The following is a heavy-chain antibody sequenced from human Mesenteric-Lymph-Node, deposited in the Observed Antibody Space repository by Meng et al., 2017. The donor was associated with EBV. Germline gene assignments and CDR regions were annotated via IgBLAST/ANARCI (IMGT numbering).Heavy chain of an antibody. Sequence: QASAPVLVTPSGHLSLTRAFSGGSSCSRNWWSCVRQPPGKGLEWIGEIYHSGSTNYNPSLKSRVTISVDKSKNQFSLKLSSVTAADTAVYYCARVAYCSGGSCYLYYFDYWGQGTLVTVSS. J-gene: IGHJ4*02. D-gene: IGHD2-15*01. CDR1: GGSSCSRNW. CDR2: IYHSGST. V-gene: IGHV4-4*02. CDR3: ARVAYCSGGSCYLYYFDY.